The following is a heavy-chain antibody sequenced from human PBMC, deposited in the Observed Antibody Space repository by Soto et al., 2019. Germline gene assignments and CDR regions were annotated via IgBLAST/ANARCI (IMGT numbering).Heavy chain of an antibody. Sequence: GGSLRLSCAASGFTFTSYSMNWVRQAPGKGLEWVSYIRGTTHYADSVKGRFTISRDNARSSLYLQMNSLRADDTAVYYCARDDSGGSRGAPFDYWGPGTLVTVPS. V-gene: IGHV3-48*01. CDR1: GFTFTSYS. J-gene: IGHJ4*01. CDR3: ARDDSGGSRGAPFDY. CDR2: IRGTT. D-gene: IGHD3-22*01.